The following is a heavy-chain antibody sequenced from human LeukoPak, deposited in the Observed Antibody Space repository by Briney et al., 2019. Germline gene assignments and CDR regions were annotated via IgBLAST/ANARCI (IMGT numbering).Heavy chain of an antibody. Sequence: PSETLSLTCAVYGGSFSGYYWSWIRQPPGKGLEWIGEINHSGSTNYNPSLKSRVTISVDTSKNQFSLKLSSVTAADTAVYYCASLRGDYYGMDVWGQGTTVTVSS. CDR1: GGSFSGYY. CDR2: INHSGST. J-gene: IGHJ6*02. CDR3: ASLRGDYYGMDV. V-gene: IGHV4-34*01.